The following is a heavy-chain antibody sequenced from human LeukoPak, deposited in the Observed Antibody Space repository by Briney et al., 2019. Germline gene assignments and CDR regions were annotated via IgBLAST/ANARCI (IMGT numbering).Heavy chain of an antibody. CDR3: ARADLVATILDY. V-gene: IGHV4-39*07. D-gene: IGHD5-12*01. CDR1: GGSIRSTSYY. Sequence: SETLSLTCTVSGGSIRSTSYYWGWIRQPPGKGLEWIGRIYYSGSTYYNPSLKSRVTISVDTSKNQFSLKLSSVTAADTAVYYCARADLVATILDYWGQGTLVTVSS. CDR2: IYYSGST. J-gene: IGHJ4*02.